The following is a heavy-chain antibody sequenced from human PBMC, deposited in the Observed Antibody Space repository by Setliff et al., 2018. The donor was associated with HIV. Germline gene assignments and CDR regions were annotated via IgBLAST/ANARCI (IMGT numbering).Heavy chain of an antibody. V-gene: IGHV1-2*02. CDR1: GYTFTDYF. CDR3: AREGVGNTGDLAMAVHDY. CDR2: INPNSGGT. D-gene: IGHD5-18*01. J-gene: IGHJ4*02. Sequence: ASVKVSCKASGYTFTDYFMHWVRQAPGQGLQWMGWINPNSGGTNYAQKFQGRVTMTRDTSISTAYMELNRLTSDDTAVYFCAREGVGNTGDLAMAVHDYWGQGTLVTVSS.